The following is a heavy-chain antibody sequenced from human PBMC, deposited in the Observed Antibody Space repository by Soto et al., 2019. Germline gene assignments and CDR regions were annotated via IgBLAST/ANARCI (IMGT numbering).Heavy chain of an antibody. Sequence: GASVKVSCKASGGSFSSYPINWVRAAPGQGLEWMRGIIPIFGTANYAQKFQGRVTMTTDTSTSTAYMELRSLRSDDTAVYFCARDSPPPREWGQGTLVSVSS. CDR3: ARDSPPPRE. CDR1: GGSFSSYP. V-gene: IGHV1-69*05. CDR2: IIPIFGTA. J-gene: IGHJ4*02.